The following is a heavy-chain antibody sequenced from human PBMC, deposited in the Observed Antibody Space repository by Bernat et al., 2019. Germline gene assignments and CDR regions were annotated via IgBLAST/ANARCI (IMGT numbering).Heavy chain of an antibody. CDR3: ARHCNSTSCYLYKWFDP. D-gene: IGHD2-2*01. J-gene: IGHJ5*02. CDR2: LYYSGST. Sequence: QLQLQESGPGLVKPSETLSLTCTVSGGSISSSTYYWGWIRQPPGKGLEWIGSLYYSGSTYYNPSLNSRVTISVDTSKNQFSLMLSSVTAADTAVYYCARHCNSTSCYLYKWFDPWGQGTLVTVSS. V-gene: IGHV4-39*01. CDR1: GGSISSSTYY.